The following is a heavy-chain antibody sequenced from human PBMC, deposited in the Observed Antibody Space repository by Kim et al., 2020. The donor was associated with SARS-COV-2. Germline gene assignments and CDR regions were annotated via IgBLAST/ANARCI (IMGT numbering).Heavy chain of an antibody. CDR2: ITKYDGST. J-gene: IGHJ4*02. V-gene: IGHV3-23*01. CDR1: GFNSNNYA. CDR3: AKDRPAFGWPTFDC. D-gene: IGHD6-19*01. Sequence: GGSLRLSCEASGFNSNNYAMSWLRQAPGKGLEWVSAITKYDGSTYYARSVMGRFTISRDISKNTVYLQLNNLSAEDTALYYCAKDRPAFGWPTFDCWGQGTLVTVSS.